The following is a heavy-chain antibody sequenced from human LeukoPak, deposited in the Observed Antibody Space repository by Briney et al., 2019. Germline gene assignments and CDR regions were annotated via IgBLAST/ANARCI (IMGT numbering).Heavy chain of an antibody. CDR2: ISYSGST. V-gene: IGHV4-59*01. J-gene: IGHJ4*02. CDR3: SGNSVWYYFDY. Sequence: KPSETLSLTCTVSGGSISSYFWSWIRQPLGKGLEWIGYISYSGSTNYNPSLKSRVTISVDTSKNQFSLKLSSVTAADTAVYYCSGNSVWYYFDYWGQGTLVTVSS. D-gene: IGHD6-19*01. CDR1: GGSISSYF.